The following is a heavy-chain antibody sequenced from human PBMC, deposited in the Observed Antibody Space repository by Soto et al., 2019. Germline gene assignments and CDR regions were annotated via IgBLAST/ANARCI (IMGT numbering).Heavy chain of an antibody. Sequence: SVKVSCKASGGTFSSYAISWVRQAPGQGLEWMGGIIPIFGTANYAQKFQGRVTITADESTSTAYMELSSLRSEDTAVYYCARSGGDKLYYFDYWGQGTLVTVSS. CDR2: IIPIFGTA. D-gene: IGHD2-21*02. CDR3: ARSGGDKLYYFDY. V-gene: IGHV1-69*13. J-gene: IGHJ4*02. CDR1: GGTFSSYA.